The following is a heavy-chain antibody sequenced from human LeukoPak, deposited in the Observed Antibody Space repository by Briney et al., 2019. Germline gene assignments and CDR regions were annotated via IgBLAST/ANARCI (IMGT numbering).Heavy chain of an antibody. J-gene: IGHJ4*02. Sequence: GGSLRLSCAASGFTFSSYGMHWVRQAPGKGLEWVAVISYDGSNKYYADSAKGRFTISRDNSKNTLYLQMNSLRAEDTAVYYCAKDLRMYSSGWGSLDYWGQGTLVTVSS. CDR1: GFTFSSYG. CDR2: ISYDGSNK. D-gene: IGHD6-19*01. CDR3: AKDLRMYSSGWGSLDY. V-gene: IGHV3-30*18.